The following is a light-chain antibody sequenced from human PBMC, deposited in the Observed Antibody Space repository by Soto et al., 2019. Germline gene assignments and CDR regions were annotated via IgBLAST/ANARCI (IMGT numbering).Light chain of an antibody. CDR2: DAS. J-gene: IGKJ1*01. CDR3: QQYNSYSGT. Sequence: DIQMTQSPSTLSASVGDRVTITCRASQSISSWLAWYQQKPGKAPKLLIYDASSLESGVPSRFSGSGSGTEFILTISSLQPDDFATYYCQQYNSYSGTFGQGTKVDI. V-gene: IGKV1-5*01. CDR1: QSISSW.